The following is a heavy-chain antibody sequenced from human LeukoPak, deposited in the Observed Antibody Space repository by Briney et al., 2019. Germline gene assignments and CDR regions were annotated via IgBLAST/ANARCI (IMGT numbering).Heavy chain of an antibody. J-gene: IGHJ3*02. Sequence: PGGSLRLSCAASGFTFSSYWMSWVRQAPGKGLEWVANIKQDGSEKYYVDSVKGRFTISRDNAKNSLYLQMNSLRAEDTALYYCARGFHDPYDFDAFDIWGQGTMVTVSS. CDR3: ARGFHDPYDFDAFDI. V-gene: IGHV3-7*03. CDR1: GFTFSSYW. D-gene: IGHD3/OR15-3a*01. CDR2: IKQDGSEK.